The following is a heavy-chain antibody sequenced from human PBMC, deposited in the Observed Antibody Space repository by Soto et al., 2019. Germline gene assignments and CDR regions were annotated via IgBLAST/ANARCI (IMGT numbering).Heavy chain of an antibody. V-gene: IGHV3-23*01. Sequence: LRLSCAASGFAFSNYAMSWVRQAPGKGLEWVSAISGSGESTFYGDSVKGRFTVSRDNSKNTLYLQMNSLGVEDTAEYYCAKGGGSCCFDCWGQGTLVTVSS. D-gene: IGHD2-15*01. CDR1: GFAFSNYA. J-gene: IGHJ4*02. CDR2: ISGSGEST. CDR3: AKGGGSCCFDC.